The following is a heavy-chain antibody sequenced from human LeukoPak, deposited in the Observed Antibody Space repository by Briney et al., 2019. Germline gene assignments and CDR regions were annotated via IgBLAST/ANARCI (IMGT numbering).Heavy chain of an antibody. CDR1: GFSLSIYA. V-gene: IGHV3-23*01. CDR3: AKVVIFGVAMGAFAI. Sequence: PGGSLRLSWTVSGFSLSIYALSWVRRAPGKGLEWVSATSSSDAGKYYAGSVRGRFTISKDNSKNTLYRQMNSLRAEDTAVYYCAKVVIFGVAMGAFAIWGQGTMVTVSS. CDR2: TSSSDAGK. J-gene: IGHJ3*02. D-gene: IGHD3-3*02.